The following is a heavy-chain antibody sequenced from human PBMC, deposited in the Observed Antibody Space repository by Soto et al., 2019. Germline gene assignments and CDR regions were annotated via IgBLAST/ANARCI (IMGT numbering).Heavy chain of an antibody. CDR3: ARGERLGLDY. Sequence: SETLSLTCTVSGGSLSSYYWGWIRQSPGKGLEWIGYIYYTGTTKYNPSLNSRVTISLDTSKNQFSLMLSSVTAADTAVYYCARGERLGLDYWGQGTLVTVSS. V-gene: IGHV4-59*01. CDR2: IYYTGTT. D-gene: IGHD3-9*01. J-gene: IGHJ4*02. CDR1: GGSLSSYY.